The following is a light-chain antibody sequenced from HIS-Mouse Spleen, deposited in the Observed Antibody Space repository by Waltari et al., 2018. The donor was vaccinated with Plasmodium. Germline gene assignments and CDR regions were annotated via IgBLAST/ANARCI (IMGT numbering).Light chain of an antibody. CDR2: EDS. CDR1: ALSKTY. Sequence: SYELTQPPSVSVSPGQTARITCSGAALSKTYAYWYQQKSGQAPVLVIYEDSKRPSGTPERFSGSSSGTMATLTISGAQVEDEADYYCYSTDSSGNHRVFGGGTKLTVL. CDR3: YSTDSSGNHRV. V-gene: IGLV3-10*01. J-gene: IGLJ3*02.